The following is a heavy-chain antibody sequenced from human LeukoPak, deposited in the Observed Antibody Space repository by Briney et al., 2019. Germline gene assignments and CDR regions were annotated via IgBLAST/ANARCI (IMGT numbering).Heavy chain of an antibody. J-gene: IGHJ4*02. CDR1: GFRFSTYS. Sequence: GGSLRLSCAASGFRFSTYSMNWVRQAPGKGLEWISYISHSGGAEHYTDSVKGRFTISRDNPKNALYLQMNSLRAEDTAVYFCARDYVFAFDYWSQGTLVTVSS. CDR2: ISHSGGAE. V-gene: IGHV3-48*01. D-gene: IGHD3-10*02. CDR3: ARDYVFAFDY.